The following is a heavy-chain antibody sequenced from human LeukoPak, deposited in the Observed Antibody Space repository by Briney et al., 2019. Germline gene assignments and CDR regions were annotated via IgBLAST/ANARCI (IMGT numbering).Heavy chain of an antibody. Sequence: ASVKVSCKASGGTFSSYAISWVRQAPGQGLEWMGRINPNSGGTNYAQKFQGRVTMTRDTSISTAYMELSRLRAEDTAVYYCARERFRDGYPNWGQGTLVTVSS. D-gene: IGHD5-24*01. J-gene: IGHJ4*02. V-gene: IGHV1-2*06. CDR2: INPNSGGT. CDR1: GGTFSSYA. CDR3: ARERFRDGYPN.